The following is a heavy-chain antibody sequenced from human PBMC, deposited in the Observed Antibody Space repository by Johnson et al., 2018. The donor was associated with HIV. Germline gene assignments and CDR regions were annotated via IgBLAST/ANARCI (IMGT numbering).Heavy chain of an antibody. CDR1: GFTFSSYD. J-gene: IGHJ3*02. CDR2: IGTAGDT. D-gene: IGHD6-19*01. V-gene: IGHV3-13*01. CDR3: ARDDSSGWYGLGAFDI. Sequence: VQLVESGGGLVQPGGSLRLSCAASGFTFSSYDMHWVRQATGKGLEWVSAIGTAGDTYYPGSVKGRLPISRDNSKNTLYLQMNSLRAEDTAGYYCARDDSSGWYGLGAFDIWGQGTMVTVSS.